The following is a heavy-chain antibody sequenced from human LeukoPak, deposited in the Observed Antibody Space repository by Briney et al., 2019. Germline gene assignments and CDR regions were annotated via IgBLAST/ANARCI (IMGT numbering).Heavy chain of an antibody. Sequence: PSETLSLTCAVYGGSFSGYYWSWIRQPPGKGLEWIGEINHSGSTNYNPSLKSRVTISVDTSKKQSSLKLSSVTAADTAVYYCARGPYCSSTSCYRPYYYYYYYMDVWGKGTTVTVSS. D-gene: IGHD2-2*01. CDR2: INHSGST. CDR3: ARGPYCSSTSCYRPYYYYYYYMDV. CDR1: GGSFSGYY. J-gene: IGHJ6*03. V-gene: IGHV4-34*01.